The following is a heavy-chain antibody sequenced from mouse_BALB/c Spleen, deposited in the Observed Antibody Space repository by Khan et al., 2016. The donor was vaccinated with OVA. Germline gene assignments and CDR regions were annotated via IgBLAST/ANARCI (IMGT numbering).Heavy chain of an antibody. CDR3: AIGNYYGYYFDY. J-gene: IGHJ2*01. V-gene: IGHV3-2*02. CDR1: GYSITSGYA. Sequence: EVQLQESGPGLVKPSQSLSLTCTVTGYSITSGYAWNWIRQFPGNKLEWMGYISYSGVTSYTPSLKSRISITRDTSKNPFFLQLTSVTTEDTATYYCAIGNYYGYYFDYGGQGTTLTVSS. CDR2: ISYSGVT. D-gene: IGHD1-1*01.